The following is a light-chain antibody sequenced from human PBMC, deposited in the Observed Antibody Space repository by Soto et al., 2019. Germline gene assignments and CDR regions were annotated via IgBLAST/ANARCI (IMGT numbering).Light chain of an antibody. CDR2: GAS. Sequence: EIVLTQSPGTLSLSPGERATISCRASQSVSSSYLAWYQRKPGQAPRLLIYGASSRATGIPDRFSGSGSGTHLTLTISRLETEDFAVYYCRQYDSSPITFGQGTRLEIK. V-gene: IGKV3-20*01. CDR3: RQYDSSPIT. J-gene: IGKJ5*01. CDR1: QSVSSSY.